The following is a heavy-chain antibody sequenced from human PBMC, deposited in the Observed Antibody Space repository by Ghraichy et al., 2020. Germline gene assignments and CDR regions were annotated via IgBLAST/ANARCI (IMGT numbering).Heavy chain of an antibody. Sequence: GGSLRLSCAASEVTFTTCGMHWVRQAPGKGLEWVSVIWHDGSNIYYADSVEGRFTISRDNSKNTLYLQMNSLTAEDTAVYYCVKDGPNRGKDFDTWGQGTLVTFSS. V-gene: IGHV3-33*06. CDR2: IWHDGSNI. J-gene: IGHJ4*02. D-gene: IGHD3-16*01. CDR1: EVTFTTCG. CDR3: VKDGPNRGKDFDT.